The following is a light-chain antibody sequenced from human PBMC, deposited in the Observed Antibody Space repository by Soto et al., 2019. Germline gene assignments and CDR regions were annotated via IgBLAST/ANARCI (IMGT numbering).Light chain of an antibody. J-gene: IGLJ1*01. CDR1: SSDIGSYDL. V-gene: IGLV2-23*02. CDR2: EVT. CDR3: CSFADFTYV. Sequence: SVPTQPASVSGSPGQSITISCTGTSSDIGSYDLVSWYQQHPGTATKLIFYEVTKRPSGVSTRFSGSKSGNTASLTISGLQAVDEADYYCCSFADFTYVFGTGTQLTVL.